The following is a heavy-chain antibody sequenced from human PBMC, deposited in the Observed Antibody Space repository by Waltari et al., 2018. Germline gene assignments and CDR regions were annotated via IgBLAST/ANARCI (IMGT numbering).Heavy chain of an antibody. CDR3: ARDAPDYYGSYYFEY. CDR1: GFTFTSYW. CDR2: IKQDGSVQ. V-gene: IGHV3-7*01. J-gene: IGHJ4*02. D-gene: IGHD3-10*01. Sequence: EVQLVESGGGVVQPGGSLRLSCAASGFTFTSYWMSWVRQAPGRGREGGANIKQDGSVQYYVDSVKGRFTISRDNAKNSLYLQMSSLRAEDTAVYYCARDAPDYYGSYYFEYWGQGTLVTVSS.